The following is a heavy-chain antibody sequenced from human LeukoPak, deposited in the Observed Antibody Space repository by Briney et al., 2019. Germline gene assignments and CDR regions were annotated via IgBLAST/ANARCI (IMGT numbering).Heavy chain of an antibody. J-gene: IGHJ4*02. CDR3: ASLVVVPAAMVSYFDY. Sequence: PSETLSLTCAVSGYSISSGYYWGWIRQPPGKGLEWIGSIYHSGSTYYNPSLKSRVTISVDTSKNQFSLKLSSVTAADTAVYYCASLVVVPAAMVSYFDYWGQGTLVTVSS. CDR2: IYHSGST. V-gene: IGHV4-38-2*01. D-gene: IGHD2-2*01. CDR1: GYSISSGYY.